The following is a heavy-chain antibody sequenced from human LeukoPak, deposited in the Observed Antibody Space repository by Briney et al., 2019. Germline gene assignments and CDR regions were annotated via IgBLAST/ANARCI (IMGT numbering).Heavy chain of an antibody. J-gene: IGHJ4*02. V-gene: IGHV4-30-2*01. CDR3: ARGSYRGSYWFDD. CDR2: IYHSGST. D-gene: IGHD1-26*01. Sequence: SQTLSLTSPLYCPSISMGGSSWGRIRQPPWNGLEWIGNIYHSGSTYYNSSRDSRVPVTIDRSKNQFSLKLSSVTAAVTAVYYCARGSYRGSYWFDDWGQATLVTVAS. CDR1: CPSISMGGSS.